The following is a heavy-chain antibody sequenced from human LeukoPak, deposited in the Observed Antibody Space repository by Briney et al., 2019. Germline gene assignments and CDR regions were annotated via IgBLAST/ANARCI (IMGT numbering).Heavy chain of an antibody. CDR2: INPNSGGT. Sequence: ASVKVSCKASGYTFTGYYMHWVRQAPGQGLEWMGWINPNSGGTNYAQKFQGRVTMTRDTSISTAYMELSRLRSDDTVVYYCAREEVGATTRDAFDIWGQGTMVTVSS. J-gene: IGHJ3*02. CDR3: AREEVGATTRDAFDI. CDR1: GYTFTGYY. D-gene: IGHD1-26*01. V-gene: IGHV1-2*02.